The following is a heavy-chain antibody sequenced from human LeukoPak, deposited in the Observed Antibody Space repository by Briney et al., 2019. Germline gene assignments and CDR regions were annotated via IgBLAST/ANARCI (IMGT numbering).Heavy chain of an antibody. Sequence: PSETLSLTCTVSGGSISSTNSYWGWIRQPPGKGLEWIATISYNGRTYYNPSLKSRIVISVGASKNRFSLKLTSVTAADTAVYYCARHHLGYIYGPADSWGQGTLVTVSS. V-gene: IGHV4-39*01. CDR2: ISYNGRT. CDR3: ARHHLGYIYGPADS. D-gene: IGHD5-18*01. CDR1: GGSISSTNSY. J-gene: IGHJ4*02.